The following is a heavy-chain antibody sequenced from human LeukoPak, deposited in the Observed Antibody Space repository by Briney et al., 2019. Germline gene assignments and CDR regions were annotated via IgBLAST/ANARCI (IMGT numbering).Heavy chain of an antibody. CDR1: GYTFTIYG. CDR3: AREVGGSYTGDFDY. D-gene: IGHD1-26*01. Sequence: ASVKVSCTASGYTFTIYGISWVRQAPGQGLEWMGWISAYNGNTNYAQKLQGRVTMTTDTSTSTAHMELRSLRSDDTAVYYCAREVGGSYTGDFDYWGQGTLVTVSS. V-gene: IGHV1-18*01. CDR2: ISAYNGNT. J-gene: IGHJ4*02.